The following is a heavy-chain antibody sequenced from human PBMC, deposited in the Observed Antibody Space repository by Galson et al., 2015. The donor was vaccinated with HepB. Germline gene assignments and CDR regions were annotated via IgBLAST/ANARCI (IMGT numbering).Heavy chain of an antibody. J-gene: IGHJ6*02. CDR1: GFTFSSYT. CDR2: ISYDGSNK. V-gene: IGHV3-30*04. Sequence: SLRLSCAASGFTFSSYTMHWVCQAPGKGLEWVAVISYDGSNKYYADSEKGRFTISRDNSKNTLFLQMNSLRAEDTAVYYCARGRFYRQELSPNGMDVWGQGTTVTVSS. CDR3: ARGRFYRQELSPNGMDV. D-gene: IGHD6-13*01.